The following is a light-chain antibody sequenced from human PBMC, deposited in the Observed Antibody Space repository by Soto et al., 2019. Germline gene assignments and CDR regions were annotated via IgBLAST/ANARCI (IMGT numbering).Light chain of an antibody. V-gene: IGLV1-47*01. J-gene: IGLJ1*01. CDR3: SSYAGSSNV. CDR1: RSNIGRNF. CDR2: RNN. Sequence: QSVLTQSPSASGTPGQRVTISCSGSRSNIGRNFVYWYQHVPGTAPRLLIQRNNERPSGVPDRFSGSKSGNTASLTVSGLQAEDEADYYCSSYAGSSNVFGTGTKLTVL.